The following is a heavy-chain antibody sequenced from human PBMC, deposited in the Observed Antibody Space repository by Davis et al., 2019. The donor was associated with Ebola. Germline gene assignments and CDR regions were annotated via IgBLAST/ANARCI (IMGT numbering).Heavy chain of an antibody. J-gene: IGHJ6*02. CDR3: GSPWIAVAGTGPV. Sequence: GESLKISCAASAFTFSSYWMSWVRQAPGKRLECVANISPDGNVKQYVDSVKGRFTISRDHSKNSLYLQMNSLRDEDTGVYYCGSPWIAVAGTGPVWGQGTAVTVSS. CDR2: ISPDGNVK. D-gene: IGHD6-19*01. V-gene: IGHV3-7*01. CDR1: AFTFSSYW.